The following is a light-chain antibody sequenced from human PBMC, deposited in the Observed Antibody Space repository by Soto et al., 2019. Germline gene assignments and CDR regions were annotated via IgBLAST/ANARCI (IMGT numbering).Light chain of an antibody. J-gene: IGKJ2*01. CDR2: DAS. V-gene: IGKV1-5*02. Sequence: DIQMTQSPSPLSASIGDRVTIICRASQSIDNWLAWYQQKPGKAPQLLIYDASRVKTGVPSRFTASGSGTEFTLTINTLQADDSATYFCQHYNGYPYTFGPGTKVDIK. CDR1: QSIDNW. CDR3: QHYNGYPYT.